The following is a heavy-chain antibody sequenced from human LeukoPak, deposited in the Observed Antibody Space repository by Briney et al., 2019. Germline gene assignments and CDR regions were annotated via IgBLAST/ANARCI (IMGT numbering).Heavy chain of an antibody. J-gene: IGHJ4*02. CDR1: GGSISSNSYY. D-gene: IGHD6-13*01. V-gene: IGHV4-39*01. Sequence: SETLSLTCTVSGGSISSNSYYWGWIRQPPGKGLEWIGSIYYTGSSYYNPSLKSRVTISVDTSKNQFSLKLTSVTAADTAVYYCAMLADDDYFDYWGQGTLVTVSS. CDR2: IYYTGSS. CDR3: AMLADDDYFDY.